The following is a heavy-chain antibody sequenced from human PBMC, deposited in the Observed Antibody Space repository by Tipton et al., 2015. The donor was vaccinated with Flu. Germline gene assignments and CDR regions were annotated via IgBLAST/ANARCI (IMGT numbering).Heavy chain of an antibody. CDR1: GYSISRGYY. V-gene: IGHV4-38-2*01. J-gene: IGHJ4*02. CDR3: ARQGQTPAYYFDN. CDR2: IQYSGNT. Sequence: LRLSCDVSGYSISRGYYWGWIRQPPGKGLEWIGSIQYSGNTYYNPSLKSRVAMSVDTSKNRFSLKLTSVGAADTARYYCARQGQTPAYYFDNWGQGTLVTVSS.